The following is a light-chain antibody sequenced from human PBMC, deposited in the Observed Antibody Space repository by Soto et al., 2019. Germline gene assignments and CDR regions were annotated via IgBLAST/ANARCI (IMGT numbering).Light chain of an antibody. CDR1: GSNIGAGYD. CDR2: GNN. V-gene: IGLV1-40*01. Sequence: QSVLTQPPSVSGAPGQRVTISCTGSGSNIGAGYDVHWYQQFPGTAPKLLIYGNNNRPSGVPDRFSGSKSGTSASLAITGLQAEDEADYYCQSYDSSLSEVFGTGNKVTVL. CDR3: QSYDSSLSEV. J-gene: IGLJ1*01.